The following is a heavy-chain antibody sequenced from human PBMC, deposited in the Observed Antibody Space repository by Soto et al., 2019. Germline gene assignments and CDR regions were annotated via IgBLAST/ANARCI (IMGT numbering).Heavy chain of an antibody. J-gene: IGHJ4*02. V-gene: IGHV3-23*01. Sequence: GGSLRLSCAASGFTFGIYAMSWVGQAPGKGLDWVSTISSSGSNTYYADSVKGRFSISRDNSKNTVYLEMKNLRAEDTAVYYCAKERLARGIDYWGQGTLVTVSS. CDR3: AKERLARGIDY. CDR1: GFTFGIYA. CDR2: ISSSGSNT. D-gene: IGHD3-10*01.